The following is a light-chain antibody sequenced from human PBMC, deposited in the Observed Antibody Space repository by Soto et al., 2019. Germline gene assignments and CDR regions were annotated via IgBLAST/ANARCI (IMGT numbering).Light chain of an antibody. Sequence: SYELTQPPSASVAPGKTARITCGGNNIGSKSVHWYQQKPGQAPVLVIYYDSDRPSGIPERFSGSNSGNTATLTISRVEAGDEADYYCQVWDSSSDRDVVFGGGTKLTVL. V-gene: IGLV3-21*04. CDR1: NIGSKS. CDR3: QVWDSSSDRDVV. CDR2: YDS. J-gene: IGLJ2*01.